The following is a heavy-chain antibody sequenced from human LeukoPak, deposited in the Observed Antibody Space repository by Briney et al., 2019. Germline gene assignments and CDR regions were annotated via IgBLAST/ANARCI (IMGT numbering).Heavy chain of an antibody. D-gene: IGHD4-11*01. V-gene: IGHV1-18*04. J-gene: IGHJ4*02. CDR2: ISAYNGNT. Sequence: PGGSLRLSCAASGFTVSSNYMSWVRQAPGQGLEWMGWISAYNGNTNYAQKLQGRVTMTTDTSTSTAYMELRSLRSDDTAVYYCARGGMTTVTTFDYWGQGTLVTVSS. CDR1: GFTVSSNY. CDR3: ARGGMTTVTTFDY.